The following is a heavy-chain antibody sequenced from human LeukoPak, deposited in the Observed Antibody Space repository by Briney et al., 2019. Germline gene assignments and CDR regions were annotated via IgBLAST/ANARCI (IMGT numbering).Heavy chain of an antibody. CDR1: GYSLTTYS. CDR3: ARQSYYDSSGYWHLYYYYGMDV. J-gene: IGHJ6*02. D-gene: IGHD3-22*01. CDR2: NYSRESDT. Sequence: VGSLKISCQVSGYSLTTYSIVCMRQMTLKGMDRVGSNYSRESDTRYSPSYRSQVSISADESISTAYLQWSSLKASDTAMYYCARQSYYDSSGYWHLYYYYGMDVWGQGTTVTVSS. V-gene: IGHV5-51*01.